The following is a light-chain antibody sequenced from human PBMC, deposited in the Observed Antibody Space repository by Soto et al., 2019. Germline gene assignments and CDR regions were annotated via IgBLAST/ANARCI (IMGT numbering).Light chain of an antibody. CDR3: CSYAGSYTWV. CDR1: NSDVGAYNY. CDR2: DVS. V-gene: IGLV2-11*01. Sequence: QSALTQPRSVSGSPGQSVTTSCTGTNSDVGAYNYVSWYQQHPGKAPKLMLYDVSRRPSGVPDRFSGSKSGNTASLTISGLQAEDEAAYYCCSYAGSYTWVFGGGTKLTVL. J-gene: IGLJ3*02.